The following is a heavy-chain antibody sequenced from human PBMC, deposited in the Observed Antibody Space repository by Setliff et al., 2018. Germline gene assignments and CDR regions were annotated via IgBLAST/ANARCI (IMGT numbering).Heavy chain of an antibody. CDR2: IHYSGST. D-gene: IGHD1-26*01. V-gene: IGHV4-39*07. J-gene: IGHJ3*02. Sequence: PSETLSLTCTVSDASIGGSGYYWGWIRQPPGKGQEWIGNIHYSGSTHYNPSLKSRVTISVDTSKNQFSLKLTAVSAADTAVYYCARWGENSGRPDWRAFDIWGQGTMVIVSS. CDR3: ARWGENSGRPDWRAFDI. CDR1: DASIGGSGYY.